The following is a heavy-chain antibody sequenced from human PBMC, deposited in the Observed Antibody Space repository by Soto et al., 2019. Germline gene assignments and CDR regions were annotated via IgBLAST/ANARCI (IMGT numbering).Heavy chain of an antibody. D-gene: IGHD5-18*01. J-gene: IGHJ6*03. CDR2: ISAYNGNT. CDR1: GYTFTSYG. Sequence: QVQLVQSGAEVKKPGASVKVSCKASGYTFTSYGISWVRQAPGQGLEWMGWISAYNGNTNYAQKLQGRVTMTTDTSTSTAYMELRSLRSDDTAVYYCARVFLPHPAMERGFYYYYRDVWGKGTTVTVSS. V-gene: IGHV1-18*01. CDR3: ARVFLPHPAMERGFYYYYRDV.